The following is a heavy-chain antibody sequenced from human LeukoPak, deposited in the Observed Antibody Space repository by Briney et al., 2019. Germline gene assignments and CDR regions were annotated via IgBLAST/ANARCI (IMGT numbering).Heavy chain of an antibody. CDR3: ARLPTEEAIVVVPAATR. V-gene: IGHV1-2*02. J-gene: IGHJ4*02. CDR1: GYTFTGYY. CDR2: INPNSGGT. D-gene: IGHD2-2*01. Sequence: ASVKVSCKSAGYTFTGYYMHWVRQAPGQGLEWMGWINPNSGGTNYAQKFQGRVTMTRDTSISKAYMELSRLRSDDTAVYYCARLPTEEAIVVVPAATRWGQGTLVTVSS.